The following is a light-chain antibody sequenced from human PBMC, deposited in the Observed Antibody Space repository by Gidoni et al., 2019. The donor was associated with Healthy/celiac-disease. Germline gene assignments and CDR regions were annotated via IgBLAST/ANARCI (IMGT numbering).Light chain of an antibody. CDR1: SRDVGGYNY. V-gene: IGLV2-14*01. CDR3: SSYTSSSPWV. J-gene: IGLJ3*02. CDR2: EVS. Sequence: QSALTQPASVSGSPGQSITLSCTGTSRDVGGYNYVSWYQQHPGKAPKLMIYEVSNQPSGVSNRFSGSKSGNTASLTISGLQAEDEADYYCSSYTSSSPWVFGGGTKLTVL.